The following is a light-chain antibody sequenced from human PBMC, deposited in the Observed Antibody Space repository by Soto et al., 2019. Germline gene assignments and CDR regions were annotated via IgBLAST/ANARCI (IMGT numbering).Light chain of an antibody. J-gene: IGKJ4*01. Sequence: IELTQTPSPLSASVGDRVPITCPASQGISSYLAWYQQKPGKAPKLLIYAASTLQSGVPSRFSGSGSGTDFTLTISILQPEDVATYCWQQRNSYPLACGGGTKV. CDR2: AAS. CDR1: QGISSY. V-gene: IGKV1-9*01. CDR3: QQRNSYPLA.